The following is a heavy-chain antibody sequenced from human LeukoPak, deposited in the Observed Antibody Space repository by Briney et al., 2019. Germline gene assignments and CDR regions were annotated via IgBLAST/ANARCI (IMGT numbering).Heavy chain of an antibody. J-gene: IGHJ3*01. CDR1: GYTFTDYY. CDR2: LHPISGGT. Sequence: ASVKVSCKTSGYTFTDYYMRWVRQAPGQGLEWIGWLHPISGGTNYAQNFQARVTMTRDTSINTAYMELSSLTSDDTAVYYCARPISGPLSFWAFDVWGQGTMVTVSS. V-gene: IGHV1-2*02. D-gene: IGHD1-14*01. CDR3: ARPISGPLSFWAFDV.